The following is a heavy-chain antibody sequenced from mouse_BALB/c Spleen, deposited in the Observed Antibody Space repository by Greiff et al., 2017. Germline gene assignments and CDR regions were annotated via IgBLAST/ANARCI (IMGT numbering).Heavy chain of an antibody. Sequence: ESGPELVKPGASVKMSCKASGYTFTSYVMHWVKQKPGQGLEWIGYINPYNDGTKYNEKFKGKATLTSDKSSSTAYMELSSLTSEDSAVYYCARVGDGYYEYFDVWGAGTTVTVSS. V-gene: IGHV1-14*01. CDR3: ARVGDGYYEYFDV. D-gene: IGHD2-3*01. CDR1: GYTFTSYV. CDR2: INPYNDGT. J-gene: IGHJ1*01.